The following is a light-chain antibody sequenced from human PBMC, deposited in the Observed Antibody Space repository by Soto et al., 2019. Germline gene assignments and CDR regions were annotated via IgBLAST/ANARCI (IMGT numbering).Light chain of an antibody. V-gene: IGKV3-15*01. CDR2: GAS. CDR3: QQYNNWRT. J-gene: IGKJ3*01. Sequence: EIGMTQSPATLSVSPGETATLSCRASQSVNSNLAWYQQKPGQAPRLLIYGASTRAAGISARVSGSGSGTEFTLTISSLQSEDCAVYDCQQYNNWRTFGHGTKVDIK. CDR1: QSVNSN.